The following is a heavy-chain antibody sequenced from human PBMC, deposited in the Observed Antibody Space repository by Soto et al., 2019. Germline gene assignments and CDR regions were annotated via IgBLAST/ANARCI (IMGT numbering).Heavy chain of an antibody. Sequence: ASVKVSCKASGYTFTSYYMHWVRQAPGQGLEWMGIINPSGGSTSYAQKFQGRVTMTRDTSTSTVYRELSSLRSEDTAVYYCASDKDFACSGASCYEFDYWGQGTLGTVSS. D-gene: IGHD2-15*01. CDR3: ASDKDFACSGASCYEFDY. J-gene: IGHJ4*02. CDR2: INPSGGST. V-gene: IGHV1-46*01. CDR1: GYTFTSYY.